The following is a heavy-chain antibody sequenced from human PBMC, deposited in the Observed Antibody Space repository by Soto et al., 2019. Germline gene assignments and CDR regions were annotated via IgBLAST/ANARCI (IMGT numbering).Heavy chain of an antibody. J-gene: IGHJ4*02. CDR1: GYSFTSYW. Sequence: GESLKISCKGSGYSFTSYWISWVRQMPGKGLEWMGRIDPSDSYTNYSPSFQGHVTISADKSISTAYLQWSSLKASDTAMYYCATQGWICSGGSCYPEAAFFDYWGQGTLVTVSS. V-gene: IGHV5-10-1*01. D-gene: IGHD2-15*01. CDR2: IDPSDSYT. CDR3: ATQGWICSGGSCYPEAAFFDY.